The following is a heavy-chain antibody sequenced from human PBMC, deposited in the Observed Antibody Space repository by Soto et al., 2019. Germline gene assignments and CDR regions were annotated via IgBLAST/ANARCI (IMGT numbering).Heavy chain of an antibody. V-gene: IGHV1-46*01. Sequence: QVQLVQSGAEVKKPGASVKVSCKASGYTFTSYNLPWVRQAPGQGLEWMGIINPRGGSTTYAQKFQGRVTMTSDTSTSTVYMELTSLRSEDTAMVFCARDYCSGGRCYFHPWGQGTLVTVSS. CDR1: GYTFTSYN. J-gene: IGHJ5*02. D-gene: IGHD2-15*01. CDR3: ARDYCSGGRCYFHP. CDR2: INPRGGST.